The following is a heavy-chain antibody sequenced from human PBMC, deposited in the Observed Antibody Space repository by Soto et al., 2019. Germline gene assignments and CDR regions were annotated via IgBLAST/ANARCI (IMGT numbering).Heavy chain of an antibody. CDR2: IRGADGRT. V-gene: IGHV3-23*01. J-gene: IGHJ4*02. Sequence: EVQLLESGGGLVQPGGSLRLSCAASGFTFNTFDMTWVRQAPGKGLEWVSVIRGADGRTYYADSLKGRFTISRDNSKNTLFLQVTSLRGEDTAVYYSVKGAGCDEWGQGTLDTDSS. CDR3: VKGAGCDE. CDR1: GFTFNTFD.